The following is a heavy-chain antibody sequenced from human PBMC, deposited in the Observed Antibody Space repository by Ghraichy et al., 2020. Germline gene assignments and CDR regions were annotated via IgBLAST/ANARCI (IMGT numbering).Heavy chain of an antibody. CDR2: ISWNSGSI. CDR1: GFTFDDYA. Sequence: GGSLRLSCAASGFTFDDYAMHWVRQAPGKGLEWVSGISWNSGSIGYADSVKGRFTISRDNAKNSLYLQMNSLRAEDTALYYCAKVNPFDDAFDIWGQGTMVTVSS. D-gene: IGHD3-9*01. V-gene: IGHV3-9*01. CDR3: AKVNPFDDAFDI. J-gene: IGHJ3*02.